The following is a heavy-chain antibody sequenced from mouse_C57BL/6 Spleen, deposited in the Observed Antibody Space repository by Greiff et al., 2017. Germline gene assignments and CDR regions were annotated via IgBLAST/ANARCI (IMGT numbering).Heavy chain of an antibody. CDR1: GYSFTDYN. V-gene: IGHV1-39*01. D-gene: IGHD1-1*01. CDR3: ARRITTVVDYYFDY. J-gene: IGHJ2*01. Sequence: EVQLQESGPELVKPGASVKISCKASGYSFTDYNMNWVKQSNGKSLEWIGVINPNYGTTSYNQKFKGKATLTVDQSSSTAYMQLNSLTSEDSAVYYCARRITTVVDYYFDYWGQGTTLTVSS. CDR2: INPNYGTT.